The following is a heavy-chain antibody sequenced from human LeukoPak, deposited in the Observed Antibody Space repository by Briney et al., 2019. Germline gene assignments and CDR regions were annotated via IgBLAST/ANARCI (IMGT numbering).Heavy chain of an antibody. CDR2: ISAYNGNT. CDR3: AREYSSSWYAYHAFDI. V-gene: IGHV1-18*01. CDR1: GYTFTSYG. D-gene: IGHD6-13*01. Sequence: ASVKVSCKASGYTFTSYGISWVRQAPGQGLERMGWISAYNGNTNYAQKLQGRVTMTTDTSTSTAYMELRSLRSDDTAVYYCAREYSSSWYAYHAFDIWGQGTMVTVSS. J-gene: IGHJ3*02.